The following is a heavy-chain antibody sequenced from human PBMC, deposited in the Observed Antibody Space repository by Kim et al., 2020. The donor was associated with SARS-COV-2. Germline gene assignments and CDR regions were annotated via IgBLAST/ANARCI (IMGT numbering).Heavy chain of an antibody. J-gene: IGHJ4*01. CDR3: ARDPLTYSYDSCGYYYEYYFDT. V-gene: IGHV3-7*01. CDR2: IKQDGSEK. D-gene: IGHD3-22*01. CDR1: GFTFSSYW. Sequence: GGSLRLSCAASGFTFSSYWMSWVRQAPGKGLEWVANIKQDGSEKYYVDSVKGRFTISRDNAKNSLYLQMNSLRAEDTAVYYCARDPLTYSYDSCGYYYEYYFDTWGHGALVTVSP.